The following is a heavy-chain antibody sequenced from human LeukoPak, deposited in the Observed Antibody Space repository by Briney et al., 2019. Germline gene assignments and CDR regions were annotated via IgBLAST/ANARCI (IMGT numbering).Heavy chain of an antibody. CDR1: GFTFSSYA. D-gene: IGHD2-2*01. Sequence: PGRSLRLSCAASGFTFSSYAMHWVRQAPGKGLEWVAVISYDGSNKYYADSVKGRFTISRDNSKNTLYLQMNSLRAEDTAVYYCAREDAVPAAPFAYWGQGTLVTVSS. V-gene: IGHV3-30*04. J-gene: IGHJ4*02. CDR3: AREDAVPAAPFAY. CDR2: ISYDGSNK.